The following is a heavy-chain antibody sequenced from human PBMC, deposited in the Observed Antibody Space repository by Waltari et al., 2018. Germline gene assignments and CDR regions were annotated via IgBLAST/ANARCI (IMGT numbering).Heavy chain of an antibody. V-gene: IGHV1-2*04. Sequence: QVQLVQSGAEVKKPGASVKVSCKASGYTFTGYYMHWVRQAPGHGLEWMGWINPHSGGTNYAKKFQGWVNMTRDTSISTAYMGLSRLRSDDTAVYYCARAYCSSTSCYIRYGMDVWGQGTTVTVSS. CDR2: INPHSGGT. J-gene: IGHJ6*02. CDR1: GYTFTGYY. D-gene: IGHD2-2*02. CDR3: ARAYCSSTSCYIRYGMDV.